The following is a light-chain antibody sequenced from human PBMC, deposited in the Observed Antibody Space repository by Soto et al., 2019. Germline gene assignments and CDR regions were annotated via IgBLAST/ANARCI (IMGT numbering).Light chain of an antibody. CDR1: QTVRNNY. CDR3: QQYGSYPLT. J-gene: IGKJ4*01. CDR2: DAS. V-gene: IGKV3-20*01. Sequence: EIVLTQSPGTLSVSPGERATLSCRASQTVRNNYLAWYQQKPGQAPRLLIYDASSRATGIPDRFSGSGSGTDFTLTISRLEPEDFAVYYCQQYGSYPLTFGEGTKLDIK.